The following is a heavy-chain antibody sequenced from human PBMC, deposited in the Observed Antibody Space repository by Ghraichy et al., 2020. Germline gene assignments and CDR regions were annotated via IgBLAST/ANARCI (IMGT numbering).Heavy chain of an antibody. D-gene: IGHD4-11*01. CDR2: FSDNGGNT. J-gene: IGHJ6*03. Sequence: VSGFSDNGGNTYYADSVKGRFTISKDNSKHTLYLQMHSLRAEDTAVYYCESSTLTTYYYYLDVWGKFFTVTV. V-gene: IGHV3-23*01. CDR3: ESSTLTTYYYYLDV.